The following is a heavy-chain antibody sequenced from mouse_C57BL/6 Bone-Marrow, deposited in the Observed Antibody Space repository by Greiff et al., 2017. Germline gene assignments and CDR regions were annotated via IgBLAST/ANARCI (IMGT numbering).Heavy chain of an antibody. D-gene: IGHD2-4*01. CDR2: INPNNGVT. J-gene: IGHJ1*03. CDR1: GYTFTDYN. Sequence: VQLQQSGPELVKPGASVKIPCKASGYTFTDYNMGWVKQSHGQSLEGIGDINPNNGVTIYNQKFKGKATLTVDKSSSTAYMELRSLTSADTAVYYCARGGDDYDGGYFDVWGTGTTVTVSS. CDR3: ARGGDDYDGGYFDV. V-gene: IGHV1-18*01.